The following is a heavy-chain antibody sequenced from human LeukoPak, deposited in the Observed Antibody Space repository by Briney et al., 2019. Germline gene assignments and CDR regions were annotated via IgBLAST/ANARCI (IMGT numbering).Heavy chain of an antibody. CDR1: GFTFSSYS. CDR2: ISSSSSTI. J-gene: IGHJ6*03. D-gene: IGHD2-21*02. V-gene: IGHV3-48*04. Sequence: GGSLRLSCAASGFTFSSYSMNWVRQAPGKGLEWVSYISSSSSTIYYADSVKGRFTISRDNAKNSLYLQMNSLRAEDTAVYYCAKSTYCGGDCRSYYYYYYMDVWGKGTTVTVSS. CDR3: AKSTYCGGDCRSYYYYYYMDV.